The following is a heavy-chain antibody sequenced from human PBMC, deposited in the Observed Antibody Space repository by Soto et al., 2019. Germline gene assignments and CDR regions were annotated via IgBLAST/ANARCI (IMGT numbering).Heavy chain of an antibody. CDR2: LYDLDGS. CDR1: GFTISGKKY. D-gene: IGHD1-1*01. CDR3: ATWHEREHAYDV. J-gene: IGHJ3*01. Sequence: GGSMRLSCAAFGFTISGKKYVAWVRQAPGKGLEWVSALYDLDGSFYAASVKGRFTTSSDSSKTTVYLQMNDLRPDDTAVYYCATWHEREHAYDVWGQGTTVTVS. V-gene: IGHV3-53*01.